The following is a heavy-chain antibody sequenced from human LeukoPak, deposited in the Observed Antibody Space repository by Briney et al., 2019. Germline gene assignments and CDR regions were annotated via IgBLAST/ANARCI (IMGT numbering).Heavy chain of an antibody. D-gene: IGHD4-17*01. J-gene: IGHJ3*01. V-gene: IGHV3-23*01. CDR3: AQDWPSAVTTTPGF. CDR1: GFTFRDYV. Sequence: GGSLRLSCAASGFTFRDYVISWVRQAPGKGLEWVSSISPSGDSTYYAGPVRGRFTLSRDNSKNTVYFQMNSLRAEDTAIYYCAQDWPSAVTTTPGFWGQGTMVIVSS. CDR2: ISPSGDST.